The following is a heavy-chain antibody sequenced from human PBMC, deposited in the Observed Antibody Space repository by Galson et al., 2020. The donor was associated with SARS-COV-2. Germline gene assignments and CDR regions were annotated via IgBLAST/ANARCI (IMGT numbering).Heavy chain of an antibody. V-gene: IGHV4-59*01. CDR1: GGSISSYY. J-gene: IGHJ5*02. CDR2: IYYSGST. Sequence: SETLSLTCTVSGGSISSYYWSWIRQPPGKGLEWIGYIYYSGSTNYNPSLKSRVTISVDTSKNQFSLKLSSVTAADTAVYYCARGGLIAADASCFDPWGQGPLVTVSS. CDR3: ARGGLIAADASCFDP. D-gene: IGHD6-13*01.